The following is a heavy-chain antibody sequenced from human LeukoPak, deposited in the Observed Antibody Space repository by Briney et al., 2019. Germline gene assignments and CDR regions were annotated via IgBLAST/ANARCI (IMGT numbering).Heavy chain of an antibody. CDR2: IYYSGST. D-gene: IGHD2-15*01. CDR1: GGSISSSSYH. J-gene: IGHJ4*02. CDR3: ARRYCTGGNCYILGPIFR. Sequence: SETLSLTCTVSGGSISSSSYHWGWIRQPPGKGLEWIGGIYYSGSTYYNPSLKSRVTISVDTSKNQFSLKLSSVTAADTAVYYCARRYCTGGNCYILGPIFRWGQGTLVTVSS. V-gene: IGHV4-39*01.